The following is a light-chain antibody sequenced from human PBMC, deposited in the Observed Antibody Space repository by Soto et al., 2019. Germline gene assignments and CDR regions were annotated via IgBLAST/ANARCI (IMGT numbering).Light chain of an antibody. J-gene: IGLJ1*01. Sequence: QSVLTQPASVSWAPGQSITISCTGTSSDVWSYNLVSWYQQHPGKAPKLMIYEGSKRPSGVSNRFSGSKSGNTASLTISGLQAEDEADYYCCSYAGSSTYVFGTGTKVTVL. CDR2: EGS. CDR1: SSDVWSYNL. V-gene: IGLV2-23*01. CDR3: CSYAGSSTYV.